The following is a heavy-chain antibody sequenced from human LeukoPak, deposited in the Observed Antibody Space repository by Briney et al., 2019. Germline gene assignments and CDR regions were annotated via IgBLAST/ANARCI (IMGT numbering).Heavy chain of an antibody. CDR2: FSALNGNT. Sequence: AAVQAPCKASGGSFTSYSITWVRPAPGGGLEGLGWFSALNGNTDLAQKVQGRVSMTTDTSTSTAYMELRSLRSDDSAVYYCARKAVIVRGVINHNYGMDVWGQGTTVTVSS. CDR1: GGSFTSYS. D-gene: IGHD3-10*02. V-gene: IGHV1-18*01. J-gene: IGHJ6*02. CDR3: ARKAVIVRGVINHNYGMDV.